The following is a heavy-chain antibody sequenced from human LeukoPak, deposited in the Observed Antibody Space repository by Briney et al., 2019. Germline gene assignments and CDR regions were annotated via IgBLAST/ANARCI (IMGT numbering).Heavy chain of an antibody. CDR3: AKAWIQLW. CDR1: GFSFSSYW. D-gene: IGHD5-18*01. V-gene: IGHV3-74*01. J-gene: IGHJ4*02. Sequence: PGGSLRLSCAASGFSFSSYWMYWVRQGPGKGLVWVSRVNGDGSRTDYADSVKGRFTISRDNSKNTLYLQMNSLRAEDTAVYYCAKAWIQLWGGQGTLVTVSS. CDR2: VNGDGSRT.